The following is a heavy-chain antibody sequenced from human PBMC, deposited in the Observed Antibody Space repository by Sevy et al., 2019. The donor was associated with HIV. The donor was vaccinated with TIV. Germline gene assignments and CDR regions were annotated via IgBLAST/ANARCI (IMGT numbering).Heavy chain of an antibody. CDR1: GFTFSSYE. J-gene: IGHJ4*02. CDR3: ARGEILYFDY. CDR2: ISSSGNTI. V-gene: IGHV3-48*03. D-gene: IGHD1-26*01. Sequence: GGSLRLSCAASGFTFSSYEMNWVRQAPGKGLEWVSYISSSGNTIYYAHSVKGRFTISRDNTKNSLYLQMNSLRAEDTAVYYCARGEILYFDYWGQGTLVTVSS.